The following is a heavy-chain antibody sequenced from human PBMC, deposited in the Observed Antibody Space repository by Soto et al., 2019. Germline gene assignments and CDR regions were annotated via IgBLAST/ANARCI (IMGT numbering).Heavy chain of an antibody. J-gene: IGHJ4*02. CDR2: IYHSGSP. V-gene: IGHV4-30-2*01. CDR3: ARAAPVNAYSHYRYSFDY. D-gene: IGHD4-4*01. CDR1: GASISSSSYS. Sequence: SETLSLTCAVSGASISSSSYSWSWIRQPPGKGLEWIGYIYHSGSPYYNPSLKSRVTISVDRSKNQLSLKLTSVTAADTALYYCARAAPVNAYSHYRYSFDYWGQGPLVTLYS.